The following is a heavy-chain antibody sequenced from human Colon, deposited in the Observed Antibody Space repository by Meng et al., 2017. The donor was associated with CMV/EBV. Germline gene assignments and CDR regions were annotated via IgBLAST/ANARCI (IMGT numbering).Heavy chain of an antibody. CDR2: MNPNSGNT. CDR1: GYTFIGYD. Sequence: ASVKVSWKASGYTFIGYDINWVRQATGQGLEWMGWMNPNSGNTGYAQKFQGRITLTRNTSISTAYMELSSLRSEDTAVYFCARVRGNYGSDSLAVWGQGTTVTVSS. CDR3: ARVRGNYGSDSLAV. D-gene: IGHD3-10*01. J-gene: IGHJ6*02. V-gene: IGHV1-8*01.